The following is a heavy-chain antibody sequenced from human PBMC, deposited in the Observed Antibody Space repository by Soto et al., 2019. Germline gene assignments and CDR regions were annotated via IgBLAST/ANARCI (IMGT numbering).Heavy chain of an antibody. V-gene: IGHV3-30-3*01. D-gene: IGHD1-26*01. CDR2: ISYAGSNN. CDR1: GFTFSRYA. Sequence: QVQLVESGGGVVQPWRSLRLSCAASGFTFSRYAMHWVRQATGKGMEWVAVISYAGSNNYYADSVEGRFTFSRDNSKNTLDLQMHSLRPEDPAVDYCAKVVTQVGATTVGGVDVWGPGTTVTVSS. J-gene: IGHJ6*02. CDR3: AKVVTQVGATTVGGVDV.